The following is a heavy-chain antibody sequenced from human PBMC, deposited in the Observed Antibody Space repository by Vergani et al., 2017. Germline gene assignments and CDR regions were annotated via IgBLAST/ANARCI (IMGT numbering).Heavy chain of an antibody. CDR2: LYISGST. CDR3: ARSRPYCTSGSCPAI. Sequence: QVKLQESGPGLLKPSQTLSLTCTVSGGSISSYYWSWIRQPAGKGLEWIGRLYISGSTNYNPSLKSRVTMSVDTSKNQFSLKLSSVTAADTAVYYCARSRPYCTSGSCPAIWGQGTLVTVSS. D-gene: IGHD2-15*01. J-gene: IGHJ4*02. V-gene: IGHV4-4*07. CDR1: GGSISSYY.